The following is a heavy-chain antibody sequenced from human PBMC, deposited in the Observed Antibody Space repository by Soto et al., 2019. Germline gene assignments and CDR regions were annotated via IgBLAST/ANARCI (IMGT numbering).Heavy chain of an antibody. CDR3: ARDLREYAFWSGSTPNKYGMEC. J-gene: IGHJ6*01. Sequence: ASVKVSCKASGYTFTSYGISWVRQARGQGLEWMGWISAYNGNTNYAQKLQGRVTMTTDTSTSTAYMELRSLRSDDTAVYYCARDLREYAFWSGSTPNKYGMECLGQGTTGIVS. CDR1: GYTFTSYG. CDR2: ISAYNGNT. D-gene: IGHD3-3*01. V-gene: IGHV1-18*04.